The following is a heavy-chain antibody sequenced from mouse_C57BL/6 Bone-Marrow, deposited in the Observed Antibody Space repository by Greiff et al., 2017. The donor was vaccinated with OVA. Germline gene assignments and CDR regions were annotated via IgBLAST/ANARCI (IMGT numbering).Heavy chain of an antibody. J-gene: IGHJ2*01. CDR1: GYSITSGYY. Sequence: EVKLMESGPGLVKPSQSLSLTCSVTGYSITSGYYWNWIRQFPGNKLEWMGYISYDGSNNYNPSLKNRISITRDTSKNQFFLKLNSVTTEDTATYYCARRDDYDDDYWGQGTTLTVSS. CDR3: ARRDDYDDDY. V-gene: IGHV3-6*01. D-gene: IGHD2-4*01. CDR2: ISYDGSN.